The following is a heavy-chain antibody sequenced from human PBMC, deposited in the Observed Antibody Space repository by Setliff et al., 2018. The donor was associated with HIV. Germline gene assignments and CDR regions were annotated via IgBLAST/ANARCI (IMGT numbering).Heavy chain of an antibody. CDR3: ARGRVLEWLLNH. Sequence: GGSLRLSCEASGFNVEKSGMHWIRQAPGKGLEWVAVMYYDGVTTYYADSVKGRFTISRDGSKNMIFLQMNSLRVDDTAVYYCARGRVLEWLLNHWGQGTRVTVSS. CDR1: GFNVEKSG. V-gene: IGHV3-30*12. J-gene: IGHJ4*02. D-gene: IGHD3-3*01. CDR2: MYYDGVTT.